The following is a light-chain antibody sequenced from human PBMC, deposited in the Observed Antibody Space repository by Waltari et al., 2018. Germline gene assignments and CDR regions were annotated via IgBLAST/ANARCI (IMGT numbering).Light chain of an antibody. CDR1: QSVGPN. Sequence: DIVMTQSPATLSVSPGERATLSCRASQSVGPNLAWYQQRPGQGPRPLLYGASSRATGIPARFSGSGSGTDFTLTINSLQPEDFALYYCQQYHNWPPWAFGQGTKVEIK. J-gene: IGKJ1*01. CDR3: QQYHNWPPWA. CDR2: GAS. V-gene: IGKV3-15*01.